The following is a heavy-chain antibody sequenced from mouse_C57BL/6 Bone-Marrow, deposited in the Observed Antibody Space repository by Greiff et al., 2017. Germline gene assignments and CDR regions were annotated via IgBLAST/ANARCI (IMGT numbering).Heavy chain of an antibody. D-gene: IGHD4-1*01. Sequence: VQLQQSGAELVRPGTSVKVSCKASGYAFTNYLIEWVKQRPGQGLEWIGVINPGSGGTNYNEKFKGKATLTADKSSRTAYMQLSSLTSEDSAVYFCARSKNWDSWCAYWGQGTLVTVSA. CDR2: INPGSGGT. CDR1: GYAFTNYL. J-gene: IGHJ3*01. V-gene: IGHV1-54*01. CDR3: ARSKNWDSWCAY.